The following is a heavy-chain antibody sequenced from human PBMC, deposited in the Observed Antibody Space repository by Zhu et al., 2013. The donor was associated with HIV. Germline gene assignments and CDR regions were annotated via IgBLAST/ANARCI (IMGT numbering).Heavy chain of an antibody. D-gene: IGHD2-15*01. Sequence: QVQLVQSGAEVKKPGASVKVSCKASGYTFTSYGISWVRQAPGQGLEWMGWISAYNGNTNYAQKLQGRVTMTTDTSTSTAYMELRSLRSDDTAVYYCAREGYCSGGSCYSLRVTATKGYFDYWGQGTLVTVSS. J-gene: IGHJ4*02. CDR3: AREGYCSGGSCYSLRVTATKGYFDY. CDR2: ISAYNGNT. V-gene: IGHV1-18*04. CDR1: GYTFTSYG.